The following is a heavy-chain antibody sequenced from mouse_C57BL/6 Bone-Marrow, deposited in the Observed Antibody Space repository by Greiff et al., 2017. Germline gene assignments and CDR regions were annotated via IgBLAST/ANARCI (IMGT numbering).Heavy chain of an antibody. CDR1: GYTFTSYS. J-gene: IGHJ3*01. V-gene: IGHV1-4*01. D-gene: IGHD1-1*01. CDR3: ERSRSPAWFAY. CDR2: INPSSGYT. Sequence: QVQLQQPGAELARPGASVKMSCKASGYTFTSYSMHWVKQRPGQGLEWIGYINPSSGYTKYNQKFKDKATLTADKSSSTAYMQLSSLTSVDSAVYYCERSRSPAWFAYWGQGTLVTVSA.